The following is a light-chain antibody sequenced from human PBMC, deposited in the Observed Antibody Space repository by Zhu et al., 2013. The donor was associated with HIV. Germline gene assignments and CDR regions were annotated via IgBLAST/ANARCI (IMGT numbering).Light chain of an antibody. CDR2: AAS. CDR1: QSVASN. Sequence: EIVLTQSPVTLSVSPGERVILSCRASQSVASNLAWYQQRPGQAPRLLIYAASSLQSGVPSRFSGSGSGTDFTLAISSLQPEDFATYYCQQSFSTPWTFGQGTKVEIK. CDR3: QQSFSTPWT. J-gene: IGKJ1*01. V-gene: IGKV3-15*01.